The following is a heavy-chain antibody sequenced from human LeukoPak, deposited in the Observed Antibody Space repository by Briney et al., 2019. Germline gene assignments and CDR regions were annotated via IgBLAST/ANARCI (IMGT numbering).Heavy chain of an antibody. CDR1: GGSISSGGHY. V-gene: IGHV4-34*01. CDR3: ARGLTSMPPGGY. CDR2: INHSGST. Sequence: NPSQTLSLTCTVSGGSISSGGHYWSWIRQPPGKGLEWIGEINHSGSTNYNPSLKSRVTILVDTSKNQFSLKLSSVTAADTAVYYCARGLTSMPPGGYWGQGTLVTVSS. D-gene: IGHD2/OR15-2a*01. J-gene: IGHJ4*02.